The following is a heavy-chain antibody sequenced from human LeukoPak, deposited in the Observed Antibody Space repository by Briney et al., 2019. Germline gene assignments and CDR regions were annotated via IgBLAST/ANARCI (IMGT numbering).Heavy chain of an antibody. V-gene: IGHV3-53*01. CDR1: GFTVSSNY. Sequence: GGSLRLSCAASGFTVSSNYMSWVRQAPGKGLEWVSVIYSGGSTYYADSVKGRFTISRDNSKNTLYLQMNSLRAEDTAVYYCARSYGGDTRYYYYYMDVWGKGTTVTISS. CDR2: IYSGGST. CDR3: ARSYGGDTRYYYYYMDV. J-gene: IGHJ6*03. D-gene: IGHD4-23*01.